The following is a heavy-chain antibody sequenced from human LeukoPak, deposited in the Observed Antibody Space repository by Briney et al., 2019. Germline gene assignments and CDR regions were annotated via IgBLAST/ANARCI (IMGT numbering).Heavy chain of an antibody. CDR2: IYYNGST. CDR3: ARHAGYDFWSGYYRPYYFDY. J-gene: IGHJ4*02. D-gene: IGHD3-3*01. V-gene: IGHV4-39*01. Sequence: SETLSLTCTVSGGSISSSSYYWGWIRQPPGKGLEWIGSIYYNGSTYYNPSLKSRVTISVDTSKNQFSLKLSSVTAADTAVYYCARHAGYDFWSGYYRPYYFDYWGQGTLVTVSS. CDR1: GGSISSSSYY.